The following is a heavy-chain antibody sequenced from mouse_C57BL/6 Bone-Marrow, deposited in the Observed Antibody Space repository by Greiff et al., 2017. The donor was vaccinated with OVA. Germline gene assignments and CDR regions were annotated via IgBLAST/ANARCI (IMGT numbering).Heavy chain of an antibody. D-gene: IGHD1-1*01. Sequence: QVQLQQPGAELVRPGSSVKLSCKASGYTFTSYWMNWVKQRPIQGLEWIGNIDPSDSATHYNQKFKDKATLTVDKSSSTAYMQLSSLTSEDSAVYYCAREYYGSRNWYFDVWGTGTTVTVSS. J-gene: IGHJ1*03. CDR1: GYTFTSYW. V-gene: IGHV1-52*01. CDR3: AREYYGSRNWYFDV. CDR2: IDPSDSAT.